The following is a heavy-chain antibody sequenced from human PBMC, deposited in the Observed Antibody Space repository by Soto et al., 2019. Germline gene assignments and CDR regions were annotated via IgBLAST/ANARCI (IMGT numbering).Heavy chain of an antibody. Sequence: EVQLLESGGGLVQPGGSLRLSCAASGFTFSNCAMTWVRQAPGKGLEGVSAISGSGGSTYYADSVKGRFTLSRDNSKNTLYLQMNSLRAEDTAVYYCAKPYSSTWTRPDYWGQGTLATVSS. J-gene: IGHJ4*02. V-gene: IGHV3-23*01. CDR3: AKPYSSTWTRPDY. CDR2: ISGSGGST. D-gene: IGHD6-13*01. CDR1: GFTFSNCA.